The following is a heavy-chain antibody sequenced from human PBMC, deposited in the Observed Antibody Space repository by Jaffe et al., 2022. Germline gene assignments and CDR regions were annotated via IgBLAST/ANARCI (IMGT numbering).Heavy chain of an antibody. Sequence: EVQLLESGGGLVQPGGSLRLSCAASGFTFSSYAMSWVRQAPGKGLEWVSAISGSGGSTYYADSVKGRFTISRDNSKNTLYLQMNSLRAEDTAVYYCAKDVDDFWSGYSPSVFDYWGQGTLVTVSS. J-gene: IGHJ4*02. D-gene: IGHD3-3*01. V-gene: IGHV3-23*01. CDR3: AKDVDDFWSGYSPSVFDY. CDR1: GFTFSSYA. CDR2: ISGSGGST.